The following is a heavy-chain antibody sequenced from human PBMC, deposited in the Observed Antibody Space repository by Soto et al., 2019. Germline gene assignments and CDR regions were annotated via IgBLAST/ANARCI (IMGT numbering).Heavy chain of an antibody. CDR3: ARSYYDFWSGYYTNYYYGMDV. Sequence: ALRLSCAASGFTFSSYAMHWVRQAPDKGLEWVAVISYDGSNKYYADSVKGRFTISRDNSKNTLYLQMNSLRAEDTAVYYCARSYYDFWSGYYTNYYYGMDVWGQGTTVTVSS. J-gene: IGHJ6*02. CDR2: ISYDGSNK. CDR1: GFTFSSYA. V-gene: IGHV3-30-3*01. D-gene: IGHD3-3*01.